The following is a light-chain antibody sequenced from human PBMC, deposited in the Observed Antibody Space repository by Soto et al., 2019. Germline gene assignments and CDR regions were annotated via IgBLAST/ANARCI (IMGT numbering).Light chain of an antibody. Sequence: EIVVTQSPATLSVSPGERATLSCRASQSVSSNLAWYQQKPGQAPRLLIYGASTRATGIPARFSGSGSGTEFTLTISSLQSEDFSVYYCQQYNNWPPGTFCQGTKVEIK. CDR1: QSVSSN. CDR2: GAS. J-gene: IGKJ1*01. CDR3: QQYNNWPPGT. V-gene: IGKV3-15*01.